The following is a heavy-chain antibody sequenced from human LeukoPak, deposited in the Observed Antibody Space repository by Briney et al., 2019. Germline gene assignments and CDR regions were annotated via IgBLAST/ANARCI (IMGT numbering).Heavy chain of an antibody. CDR3: AKPLRFLKDYFDY. J-gene: IGHJ4*02. CDR1: GFTFSSYA. Sequence: GASLRLSCAASGFTFSSYAMSWVRQAPGKGLEWVSAISGSGGSTYYADSVKGRFTISRDNSKNTLYLQMNSLRAEDTAVYYCAKPLRFLKDYFDYWGQGTLVTAPS. V-gene: IGHV3-23*01. CDR2: ISGSGGST. D-gene: IGHD3-3*01.